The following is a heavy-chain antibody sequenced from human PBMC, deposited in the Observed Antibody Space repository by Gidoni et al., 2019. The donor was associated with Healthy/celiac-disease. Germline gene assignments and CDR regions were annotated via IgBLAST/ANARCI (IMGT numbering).Heavy chain of an antibody. CDR3: ERSWLLPYYYYGMDV. V-gene: IGHV1-2*02. D-gene: IGHD3-22*01. Sequence: QVQLVQSGAAVKKPGASVTVSCKASGYTFTGYYMHWVRQAPGQGLEWMGWINPNSGGTNYAQKFQGRVTMTRDTSISTAYMELSRLRSDDTAVYYCERSWLLPYYYYGMDVWGQGTTVTVSS. J-gene: IGHJ6*02. CDR2: INPNSGGT. CDR1: GYTFTGYY.